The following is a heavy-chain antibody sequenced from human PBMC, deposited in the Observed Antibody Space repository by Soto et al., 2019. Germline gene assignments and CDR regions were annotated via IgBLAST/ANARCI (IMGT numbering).Heavy chain of an antibody. J-gene: IGHJ1*01. CDR1: GGTFSSYA. CDR2: IIPIFGTA. Sequence: SVKVSCKASGGTFSSYAISWVRQAPGQGLEWMGGIIPIFGTANYAQKFQGRVTITADESTSTAYMELSSLRSEDTAVYYCARAPFGSGYQMQGTLLAPFQHWGQGTLVTVSS. V-gene: IGHV1-69*13. CDR3: ARAPFGSGYQMQGTLLAPFQH. D-gene: IGHD3-22*01.